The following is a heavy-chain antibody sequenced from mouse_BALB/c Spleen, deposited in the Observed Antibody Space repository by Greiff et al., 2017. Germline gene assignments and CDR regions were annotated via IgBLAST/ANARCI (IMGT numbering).Heavy chain of an antibody. CDR3: ARPYYYGSSYGFAY. V-gene: IGHV3-8*02. J-gene: IGHJ3*01. CDR2: ISYSGST. Sequence: EVKLEESGPSLVKPSQTLSLTCSVTGDSITSGYWNWIRKFPGNKLEYMGYISYSGSTYYNPSLKSRISITRDTSKNQYYLQLNSVTTEDTATYYCARPYYYGSSYGFAYWGQGTLVTVSA. CDR1: GDSITSGY. D-gene: IGHD1-1*01.